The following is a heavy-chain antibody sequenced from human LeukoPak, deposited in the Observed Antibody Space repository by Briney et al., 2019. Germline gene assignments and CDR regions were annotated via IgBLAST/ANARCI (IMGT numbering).Heavy chain of an antibody. V-gene: IGHV3-23*01. CDR3: AKDYSEQRLPQYFQH. J-gene: IGHJ1*01. CDR2: ISGSGGST. Sequence: GGSLRLSCAASGFTFSSYAMHWVRQAPGKGLEWVSAISGSGGSTYYADSVKGRFTISRDNSKNTLYLQMNSLRAEDTAVYYCAKDYSEQRLPQYFQHWARAPWSPSPQ. CDR1: GFTFSSYA. D-gene: IGHD6-25*01.